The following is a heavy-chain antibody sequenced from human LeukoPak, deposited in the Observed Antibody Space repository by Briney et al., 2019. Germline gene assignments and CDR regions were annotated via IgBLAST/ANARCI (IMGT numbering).Heavy chain of an antibody. V-gene: IGHV4-39*07. J-gene: IGHJ4*02. CDR1: FGSINTPNYY. CDR2: IVYKGST. D-gene: IGHD3-10*01. CDR3: AKDSTGSGSYEQDY. Sequence: SETLSLTCTVSFGSINTPNYYWGWVRLPPGKALEWIGNIVYKGSTYYTPSLKSRVTISLDTSRNQLSLKLNSVTAADTAVYYCAKDSTGSGSYEQDYWGQGSLVTVSS.